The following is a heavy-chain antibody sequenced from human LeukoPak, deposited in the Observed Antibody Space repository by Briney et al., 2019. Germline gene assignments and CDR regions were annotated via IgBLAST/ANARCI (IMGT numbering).Heavy chain of an antibody. J-gene: IGHJ4*02. Sequence: GGSLRLSCAASGFTFSNAWMSWVRQAPGKGLEWVGRIKSKTDGGTTDYAAPVKGRFTISRDDSKTTLYLQMNSLKTEDTAVYYCTTDPTVTTGFDYWGQGTLVTVSS. CDR3: TTDPTVTTGFDY. D-gene: IGHD4-17*01. CDR1: GFTFSNAW. CDR2: IKSKTDGGTT. V-gene: IGHV3-15*01.